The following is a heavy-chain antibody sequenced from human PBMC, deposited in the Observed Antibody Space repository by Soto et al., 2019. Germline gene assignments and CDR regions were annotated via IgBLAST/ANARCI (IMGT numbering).Heavy chain of an antibody. J-gene: IGHJ5*02. V-gene: IGHV4-59*01. CDR1: GGSISSYY. CDR3: AREGYNWNRGENWFDP. CDR2: IYYSGST. Sequence: QVQLQESGPGLVKPSETLSLTCTVSGGSISSYYWSWIRQPPGKGLEWIGYIYYSGSTNYNPSLKSRVTISVDTSKHQFSLKLSSVTAADTAVYYCAREGYNWNRGENWFDPWGQGTLVTVSS. D-gene: IGHD1-20*01.